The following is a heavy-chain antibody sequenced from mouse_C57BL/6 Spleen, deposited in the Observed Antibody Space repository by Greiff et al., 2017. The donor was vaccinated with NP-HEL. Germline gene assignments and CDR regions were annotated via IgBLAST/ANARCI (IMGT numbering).Heavy chain of an antibody. CDR2: INPSNGGT. Sequence: VQLQQPGTELVKPGASVKLSCKASGYTFTSYWMHWVKQRPGQGLEWIGNINPSNGGTNYNEKFKSKATLTVDKSSSTAYMQLSSLTSEDSAVYYCARGIYYDYDVRYFDVWGTGTTVTVSS. CDR3: ARGIYYDYDVRYFDV. CDR1: GYTFTSYW. D-gene: IGHD2-4*01. J-gene: IGHJ1*03. V-gene: IGHV1-53*01.